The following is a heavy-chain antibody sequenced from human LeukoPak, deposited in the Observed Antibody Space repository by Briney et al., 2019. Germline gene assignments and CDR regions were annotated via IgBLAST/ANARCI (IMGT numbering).Heavy chain of an antibody. Sequence: GGSLRLSCAGSGFSFSSYDMLWVRQATGKGLDWVSAIGSGGDTYYAGSVKGRFTISRESAKNSFYLQMNSRSAGDTAVYFCARAVAGTDEIDSWGQGTLVTVSS. V-gene: IGHV3-13*01. CDR3: ARAVAGTDEIDS. J-gene: IGHJ4*02. CDR2: IGSGGDT. D-gene: IGHD6-19*01. CDR1: GFSFSSYD.